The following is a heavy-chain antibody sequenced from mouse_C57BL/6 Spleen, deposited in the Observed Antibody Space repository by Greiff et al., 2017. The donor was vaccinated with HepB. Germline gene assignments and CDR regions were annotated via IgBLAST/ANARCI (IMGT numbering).Heavy chain of an antibody. V-gene: IGHV2-2*01. CDR2: IWSGGST. CDR3: ARNPLSITTVDYAMDY. Sequence: LQESGPGLVQPSQSLSITCTVSGFSFTSYGVHWVRQSPGKGLEWLGVIWSGGSTDYNAAFISRLSISKDNSKSQVFFKMNSLQADDTAIYYCARNPLSITTVDYAMDYWGQGTSVTVSS. J-gene: IGHJ4*01. D-gene: IGHD1-1*01. CDR1: GFSFTSYG.